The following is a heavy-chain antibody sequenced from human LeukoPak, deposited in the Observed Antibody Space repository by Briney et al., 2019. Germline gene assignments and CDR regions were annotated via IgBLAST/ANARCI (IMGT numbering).Heavy chain of an antibody. J-gene: IGHJ4*02. CDR3: ARDPIYYDSSGFLDY. CDR2: INPNSGGT. CDR1: GYTFTGYY. D-gene: IGHD3-22*01. V-gene: IGHV1-2*02. Sequence: GASVKVSCKASGYTFTGYYMHWVRQAPGQGLEWMGWINPNSGGTNYAQKFQGRVTMTRDTSISTAYMELSRLRSDDTAVYYCARDPIYYDSSGFLDYWGQGTLVTVSS.